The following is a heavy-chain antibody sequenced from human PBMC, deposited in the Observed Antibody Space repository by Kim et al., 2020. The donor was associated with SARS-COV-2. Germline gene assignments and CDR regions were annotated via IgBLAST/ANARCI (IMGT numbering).Heavy chain of an antibody. CDR3: ARSDCSSTSCYHGLNY. J-gene: IGHJ4*02. D-gene: IGHD2-2*01. Sequence: SVKGRFTISRDNSKNTLYLQMNSLRAEDTAVYYCARSDCSSTSCYHGLNYWGQGTLVTVSS. V-gene: IGHV3-30*07.